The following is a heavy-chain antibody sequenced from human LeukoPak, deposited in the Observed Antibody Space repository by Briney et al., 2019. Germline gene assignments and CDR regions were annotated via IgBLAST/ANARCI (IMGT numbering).Heavy chain of an antibody. CDR2: IYNDGTA. J-gene: IGHJ4*02. CDR3: ATRAPYYFDY. D-gene: IGHD3-16*01. Sequence: GGSLRLSCAASGFTFSNSPMTWVRQAPGKGLEWVSVIYNDGTAYYADSVKGRFTISRDNSKNTLYLQMNSLRAEDTAVYYCATRAPYYFDYWGQGTLVTVSS. V-gene: IGHV3-53*01. CDR1: GFTFSNSP.